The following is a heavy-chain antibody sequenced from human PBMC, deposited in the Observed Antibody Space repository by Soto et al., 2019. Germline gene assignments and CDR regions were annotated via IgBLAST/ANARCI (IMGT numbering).Heavy chain of an antibody. V-gene: IGHV1-18*01. CDR1: GYTFTSYG. J-gene: IGHJ5*02. CDR2: ISAYNGNT. D-gene: IGHD5-18*01. CDR3: ARDKGGYSYGYVGLFDP. Sequence: ASVKVSCKASGYTFTSYGISWVRQAPGQGLEWMGWISAYNGNTNYAQKLQGRVTMTTDTSTSTAYMELRSLRSDDTAVYYCARDKGGYSYGYVGLFDPWGQGTLVTVSS.